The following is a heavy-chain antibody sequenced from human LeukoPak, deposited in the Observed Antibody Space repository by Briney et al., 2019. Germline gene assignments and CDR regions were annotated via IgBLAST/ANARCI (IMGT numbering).Heavy chain of an antibody. CDR2: FDPEDGET. J-gene: IGHJ4*02. D-gene: IGHD3-22*01. CDR1: GYTLTSYG. CDR3: ATTDSSAETVDY. Sequence: ASVKVSCKASGYTLTSYGISWVRQAPGQGLEWMGGFDPEDGETIYAQKFQGRVTMTEDTSTDTAYMELSSLRSEDTAVYYCATTDSSAETVDYWGQGTLVTVSS. V-gene: IGHV1-24*01.